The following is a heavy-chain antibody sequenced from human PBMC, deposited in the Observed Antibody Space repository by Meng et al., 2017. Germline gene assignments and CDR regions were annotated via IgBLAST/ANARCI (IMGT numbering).Heavy chain of an antibody. D-gene: IGHD1-26*01. CDR2: ISSSGSTI. V-gene: IGHV3-11*04. CDR3: ATDSGSYYEAEYFQH. Sequence: QVQLVVSGGGLVKPGGSLRLSCAASVFTFSDYYMSWIRQAPGKGLEWVSYISSSGSTIYYADSVKGRFTISRDNAKNSLYLQMNSLRAEDTAVYYCATDSGSYYEAEYFQHWGQGTLVTVSS. J-gene: IGHJ1*01. CDR1: VFTFSDYY.